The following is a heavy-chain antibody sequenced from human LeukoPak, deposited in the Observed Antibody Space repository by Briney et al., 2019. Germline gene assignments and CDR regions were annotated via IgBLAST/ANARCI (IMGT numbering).Heavy chain of an antibody. J-gene: IGHJ4*02. V-gene: IGHV3-11*04. Sequence: GGSLRLSCAASGFTFRDHYMSWIRQAPGKGLEWVSYISSSGSTIYYADSVKGRFTISRDNAKNSLYLEMNSLRAEGTAVYYCARDPITMVRGVIIRYFDYWGQGTLVTVSS. CDR1: GFTFRDHY. D-gene: IGHD3-10*01. CDR2: ISSSGSTI. CDR3: ARDPITMVRGVIIRYFDY.